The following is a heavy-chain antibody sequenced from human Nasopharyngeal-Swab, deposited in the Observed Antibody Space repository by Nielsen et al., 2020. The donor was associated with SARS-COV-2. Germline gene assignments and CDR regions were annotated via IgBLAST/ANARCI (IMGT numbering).Heavy chain of an antibody. V-gene: IGHV5-51*01. CDR2: IYPGDFDT. D-gene: IGHD3-16*01. Sequence: KVSCKGSGYSFTSYWIGWVRQMPGKGLEWMATIYPGDFDTKYNPSFEGQVIISADKSISTAYLQWNSLEASDTAMYYCARHGGGGIFSPFDWWGQGTQVTVSS. CDR3: ARHGGGGIFSPFDW. J-gene: IGHJ4*02. CDR1: GYSFTSYW.